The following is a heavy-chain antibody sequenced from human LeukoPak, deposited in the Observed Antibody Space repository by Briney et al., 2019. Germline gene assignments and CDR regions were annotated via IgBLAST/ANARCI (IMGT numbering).Heavy chain of an antibody. CDR1: GFTFSSYS. J-gene: IGHJ4*02. D-gene: IGHD6-13*01. CDR2: ITSGNCTV. Sequence: GGSLRLSCAASGFTFSSYSMSWVRQAPGKGLEWLSCITSGNCTVYYPDSVKGRFAISIDNANNELYLQMNSLRAEDTAVYDCSSSERYSSSCYGPVDYWGQGTLVTVSS. CDR3: SSSERYSSSCYGPVDY. V-gene: IGHV3-48*01.